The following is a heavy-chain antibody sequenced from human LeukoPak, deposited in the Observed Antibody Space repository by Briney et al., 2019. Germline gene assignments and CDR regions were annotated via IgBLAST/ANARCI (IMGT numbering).Heavy chain of an antibody. V-gene: IGHV3-7*01. CDR1: GFTFSSYW. CDR2: IKQDGSEK. D-gene: IGHD6-13*01. J-gene: IGHJ4*02. Sequence: HSGGSLRLSCAASGFTFSSYWMSWVRQAPGKGLEWVANIKQDGSEKHYVDSVKGRFTISRDNAKNSLYLQMNSLRAEDTAVYYCAREHQLVLFSPVGDHWGQGTLVTVSS. CDR3: AREHQLVLFSPVGDH.